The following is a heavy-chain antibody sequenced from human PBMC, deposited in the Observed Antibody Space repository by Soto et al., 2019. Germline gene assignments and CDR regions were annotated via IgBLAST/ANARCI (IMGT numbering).Heavy chain of an antibody. Sequence: GGSLRLSCAASGFTFSSYSMNWVRQAPGKGLEWVSYISSSSSTIYYADSVKGRFTISRDNAKNSLYLQMNSLRDEDTAVYYCARGPFGSEGIAVAASRGDPWGQGTLVTVSS. D-gene: IGHD6-19*01. CDR3: ARGPFGSEGIAVAASRGDP. J-gene: IGHJ5*02. CDR1: GFTFSSYS. V-gene: IGHV3-48*02. CDR2: ISSSSSTI.